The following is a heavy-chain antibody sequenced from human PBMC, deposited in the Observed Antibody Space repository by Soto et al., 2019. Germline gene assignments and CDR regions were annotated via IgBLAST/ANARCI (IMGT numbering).Heavy chain of an antibody. Sequence: QVQLQESGPGLVKPSETLSLTCTVSGGSINNYYWSWIRQPPGKGLEWIGYFYYSGSTNYNPYLKSRVTISVDTSKNQFSLKLSSVTAADTAVYYCARAGAATPSDYWGQGTLVTVSS. CDR1: GGSINNYY. CDR3: ARAGAATPSDY. CDR2: FYYSGST. D-gene: IGHD2-15*01. J-gene: IGHJ4*02. V-gene: IGHV4-59*01.